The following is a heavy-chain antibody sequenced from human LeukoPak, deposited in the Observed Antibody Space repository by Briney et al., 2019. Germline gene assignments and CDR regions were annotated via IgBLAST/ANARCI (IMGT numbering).Heavy chain of an antibody. J-gene: IGHJ3*02. CDR1: GGSISSYY. CDR3: ARREAIPGRVDAFDI. Sequence: SETLSLTCTVSGGSISSYYWSWIRQPPGKGLEWIGYIYYSGSTNYNPSLKSRVTISVDTSKNQFSLKLSSVTAADTAVYYCARREAIPGRVDAFDIWGQGTMVTVSS. V-gene: IGHV4-59*08. D-gene: IGHD2-21*01. CDR2: IYYSGST.